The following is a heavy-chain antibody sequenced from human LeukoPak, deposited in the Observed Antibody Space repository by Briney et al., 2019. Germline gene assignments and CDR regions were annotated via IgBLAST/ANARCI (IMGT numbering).Heavy chain of an antibody. D-gene: IGHD2-2*01. CDR1: GYSISGGYY. V-gene: IGHV4-38-2*02. CDR2: IYHSGST. Sequence: SETLSLTCTVSGYSISGGYYGGWIRQPPGKGLEWIVSIYHSGSTYYNPPLKSRVTISVDTSKNQFSLKLSSVTAADTAVYYCARAISGWYQLLAGGEDAFDIWGQGTMVTVSS. CDR3: ARAISGWYQLLAGGEDAFDI. J-gene: IGHJ3*02.